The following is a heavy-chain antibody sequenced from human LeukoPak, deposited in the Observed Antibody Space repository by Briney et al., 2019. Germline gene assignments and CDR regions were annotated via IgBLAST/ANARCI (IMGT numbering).Heavy chain of an antibody. Sequence: PSETLSLTCTVSGGSISSHYWSWIRQPPGKGLEWIGYIYYSGSTNYNPSLKSRVTISVDTSKNQFSLKLSSVTAADTAVYYCASWNDLVGTLDYWGQGTLVTVSS. J-gene: IGHJ4*02. CDR2: IYYSGST. CDR3: ASWNDLVGTLDY. D-gene: IGHD1-1*01. V-gene: IGHV4-59*11. CDR1: GGSISSHY.